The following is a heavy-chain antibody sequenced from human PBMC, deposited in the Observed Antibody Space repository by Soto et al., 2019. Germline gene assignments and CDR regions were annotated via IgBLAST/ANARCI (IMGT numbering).Heavy chain of an antibody. Sequence: GESLKISCAASGFTFSSYAMSWVRQAPGKGLEWVSAISGSGGSTYYADSVKGRFTISRDNSKNTLYLQMNSLRAEDTAVYYCAKTGRGGSGSYFDFDPWGQGTLVTVSS. D-gene: IGHD3-10*01. V-gene: IGHV3-23*01. CDR3: AKTGRGGSGSYFDFDP. J-gene: IGHJ5*02. CDR2: ISGSGGST. CDR1: GFTFSSYA.